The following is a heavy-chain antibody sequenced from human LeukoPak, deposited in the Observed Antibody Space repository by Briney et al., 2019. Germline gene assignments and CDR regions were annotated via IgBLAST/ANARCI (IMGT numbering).Heavy chain of an antibody. Sequence: PGGSLRLSCSVSGFTFSTCVMHWVRQAPGKGLEYVSAISSNGDNTYYADSVKGRFTISRDNSKNTLYLQMSSLRAGDTAVYYCVRGTGYWGQGTLVTVSS. CDR3: VRGTGY. V-gene: IGHV3-64D*06. J-gene: IGHJ4*02. CDR2: ISSNGDNT. CDR1: GFTFSTCV.